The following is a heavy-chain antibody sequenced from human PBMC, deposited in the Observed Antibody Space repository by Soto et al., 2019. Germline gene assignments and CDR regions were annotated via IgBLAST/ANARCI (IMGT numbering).Heavy chain of an antibody. CDR3: ARDRPTTVTTSLYYYYYGMDV. V-gene: IGHV3-48*02. D-gene: IGHD4-4*01. CDR2: ISSSSSTI. Sequence: GGSLRLSCAASGFTFSSYSMNWVRQAPGKGLEWVSYISSSSSTIYYADSVKGRFTISRDNAKNSLYLQMNSLRDEDTAVYYCARDRPTTVTTSLYYYYYGMDVWGQGTTVTVSS. J-gene: IGHJ6*02. CDR1: GFTFSSYS.